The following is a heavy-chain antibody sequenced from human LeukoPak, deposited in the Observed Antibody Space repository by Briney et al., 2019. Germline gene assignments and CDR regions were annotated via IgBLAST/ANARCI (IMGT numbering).Heavy chain of an antibody. CDR3: AKDLGYSDY. Sequence: GQSLRLSCAASGFTFSSYGMHWVRQPPGKGLEWVAVISYDGSNKYYADSVKGRFTISRDNSKNTLYLQMNSLRAEDTAVYYCAKDLGYSDYWGQGTLVTVSS. V-gene: IGHV3-30*18. D-gene: IGHD2-21*01. J-gene: IGHJ4*02. CDR2: ISYDGSNK. CDR1: GFTFSSYG.